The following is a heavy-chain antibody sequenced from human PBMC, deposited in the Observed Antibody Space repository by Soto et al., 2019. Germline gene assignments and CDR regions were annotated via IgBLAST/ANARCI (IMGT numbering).Heavy chain of an antibody. CDR2: IHYSGNS. J-gene: IGHJ6*02. V-gene: IGHV4-59*01. Sequence: SETLSLTCTVSDDSISSSYWSWIRQPPGKGLEWIGYIHYSGNSNYSPSLMSRVTISVDTSKNQFSLKLSSVTAADTAVYYCARSTSQPSASSYYGMDVWGQGTTVTVSS. D-gene: IGHD2-2*01. CDR3: ARSTSQPSASSYYGMDV. CDR1: DDSISSSY.